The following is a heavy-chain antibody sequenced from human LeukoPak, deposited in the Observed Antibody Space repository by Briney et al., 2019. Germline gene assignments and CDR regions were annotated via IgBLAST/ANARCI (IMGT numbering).Heavy chain of an antibody. CDR1: ENTFTNYY. J-gene: IGHJ3*01. V-gene: IGHV1-46*01. D-gene: IGHD4-23*01. CDR3: ARDMSTRVTPISYAFDV. CDR2: INPNGDRT. Sequence: ASVKVSCKASENTFTNYYMHWVRQAPGQGLEWLGIINPNGDRTHYAQTFQGRVTMTRDTSTTTVHMELSSLRSEDTAVYYCARDMSTRVTPISYAFDVWGQGTMVTVSS.